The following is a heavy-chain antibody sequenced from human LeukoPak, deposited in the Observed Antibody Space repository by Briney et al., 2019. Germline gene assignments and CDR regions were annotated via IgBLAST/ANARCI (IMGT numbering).Heavy chain of an antibody. D-gene: IGHD4-11*01. CDR3: ARPAVKYSNYYFGY. CDR2: IYYSGTT. CDR1: GGSISSSSYY. Sequence: TSETLSLTCTVSGGSISSSSYYWGWIRQPPGKGLEWIGSIYYSGTTYYNPSLKSRVTISVDTSKNQFSLNLSSVTAADTAVYYCARPAVKYSNYYFGYWGQGTLVTVSS. J-gene: IGHJ4*02. V-gene: IGHV4-39*01.